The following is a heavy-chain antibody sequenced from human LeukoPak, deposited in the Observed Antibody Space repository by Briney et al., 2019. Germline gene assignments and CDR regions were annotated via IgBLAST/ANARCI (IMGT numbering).Heavy chain of an antibody. CDR2: IYYSGSSGST. D-gene: IGHD3-22*01. V-gene: IGHV4-59*01. CDR3: ARVLTTSSGYFPCDY. CDR1: GGSISSYY. Sequence: PSETLSLTCTVSGGSISSYYWSWLRQPPGKGLEWIGYIYYSGSSGSTNYNPSLKSRVTISVDTSKNQFFLKLSSVTAADTAVYYCARVLTTSSGYFPCDYCGQGSLVTVSS. J-gene: IGHJ4*02.